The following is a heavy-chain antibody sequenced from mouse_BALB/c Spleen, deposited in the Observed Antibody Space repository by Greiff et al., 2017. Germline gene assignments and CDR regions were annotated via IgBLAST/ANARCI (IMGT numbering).Heavy chain of an antibody. D-gene: IGHD1-1*01. CDR1: GYTFTSYW. Sequence: VQLQQSGTVLARPGASVKMSCKASGYTFTSYWMHWVKQRPGQGLEWIGAIYPGNSDTSYNQKFKGKAKLTAVTSTSTAYMELSSLTNEDSAVYYCTSPHYYGSSYEYFDVWGAGTTVTVSS. V-gene: IGHV1-5*01. CDR3: TSPHYYGSSYEYFDV. CDR2: IYPGNSDT. J-gene: IGHJ1*01.